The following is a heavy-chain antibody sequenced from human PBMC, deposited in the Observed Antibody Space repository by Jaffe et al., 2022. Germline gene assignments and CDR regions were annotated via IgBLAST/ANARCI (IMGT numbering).Heavy chain of an antibody. Sequence: QVQLQQWGAGLLKPSETLSLTCAVYGGSFSGYYWSWIRQPPGKGLEWIGEINHSGSTNYNPSLKSRVTISVDTSKNQFSLKLSSVTAADTAVYYCAREGIFGVVITYYYYYMDVWGKGTTVTVSS. D-gene: IGHD3-3*01. V-gene: IGHV4-34*01. J-gene: IGHJ6*03. CDR3: AREGIFGVVITYYYYYMDV. CDR1: GGSFSGYY. CDR2: INHSGST.